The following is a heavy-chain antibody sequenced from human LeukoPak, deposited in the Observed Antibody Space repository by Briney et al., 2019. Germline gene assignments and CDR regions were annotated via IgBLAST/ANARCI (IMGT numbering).Heavy chain of an antibody. CDR3: ARTSYYYGMDV. CDR1: SGSFSGYY. Sequence: SETLSLTCAVYSGSFSGYYWSWIRQPPGKGLEWIGEINHSGSTNYNPSLKSRVTISVDTSKNQFSLKLSSVTAADTAVYYCARTSYYYGMDVWGQGTTVTVSS. J-gene: IGHJ6*02. CDR2: INHSGST. V-gene: IGHV4-34*01.